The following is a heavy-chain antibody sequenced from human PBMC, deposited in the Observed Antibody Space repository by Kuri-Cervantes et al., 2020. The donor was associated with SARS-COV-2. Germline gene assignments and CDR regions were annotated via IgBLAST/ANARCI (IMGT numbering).Heavy chain of an antibody. CDR3: ARHFLGYYGSGSYYNRFDY. CDR1: GGSISSYY. CDR2: IYTSGST. J-gene: IGHJ4*02. D-gene: IGHD3-10*01. V-gene: IGHV4-4*07. Sequence: GSLRLSCTVSGGSISSYYWSWIRQPAGKGLEWIGRIYTSGSTNYNPSLKSRVTMSVDTSKNQFSLKLSSVTAADTAVYYCARHFLGYYGSGSYYNRFDYWGQGTLVTVSS.